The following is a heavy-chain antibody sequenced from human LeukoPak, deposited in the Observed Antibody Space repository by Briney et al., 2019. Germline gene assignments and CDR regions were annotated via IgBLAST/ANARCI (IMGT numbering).Heavy chain of an antibody. J-gene: IGHJ5*02. CDR1: GGXISXXX. CDR3: ARSGAPYYYSS. D-gene: IGHD3-10*01. V-gene: IGHV4-59*01. CDR2: IYYSGGTEDT. Sequence: PSETLSLTCSVSGGXISXXXXXWIXXXPXEXXEXIXXIYYSGGTEDTNYTPSLNIGVTISVDASKNKFSLKMNSVTAADTAVYYCARSGAPYYYSSWGQGIRVTVSS.